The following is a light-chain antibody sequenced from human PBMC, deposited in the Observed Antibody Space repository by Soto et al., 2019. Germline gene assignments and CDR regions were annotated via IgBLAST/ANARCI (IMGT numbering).Light chain of an antibody. CDR3: QQYGSSTWT. J-gene: IGKJ1*01. CDR2: GAS. Sequence: EIVLTQSPGTLSLSPGERATLSCRASQSVSSSYLAWYQQKPGQAPRLLIYGASSRATGIPNRFSGSGSATDVSLTISRLEPTDVAVYYCQQYGSSTWTFGQGTKVEIK. CDR1: QSVSSSY. V-gene: IGKV3-20*01.